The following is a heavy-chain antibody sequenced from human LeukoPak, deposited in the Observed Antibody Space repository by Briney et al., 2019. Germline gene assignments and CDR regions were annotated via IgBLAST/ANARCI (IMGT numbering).Heavy chain of an antibody. D-gene: IGHD2-8*01. J-gene: IGHJ6*02. CDR2: IKQDGSEK. V-gene: IGHV3-7*01. Sequence: GGSLRLSCAASGFTFSNYWMSWVRQAPGKGLEWAANIKQDGSEKYYVDSVKGRFTISRDNAKNSLYLQMSSLRADDTAVYYCARDMAQALYPGAMDVWGQGTTVTVSS. CDR1: GFTFSNYW. CDR3: ARDMAQALYPGAMDV.